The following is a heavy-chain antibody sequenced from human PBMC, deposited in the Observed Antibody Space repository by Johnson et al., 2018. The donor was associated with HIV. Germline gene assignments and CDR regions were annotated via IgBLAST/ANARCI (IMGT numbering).Heavy chain of an antibody. Sequence: QVQLVESGGGVVQPGGSLRLSCAASGFTVSSNYMTWVRQAPGKGLEWVSYISSSGSTIYYADSVKGRFTISRDNAKNSLYLQMNSLRVEDTAVYFCGSLGDGHQKGAFEIWGHGTMVTVSS. CDR3: GSLGDGHQKGAFEI. CDR2: ISSSGSTI. CDR1: GFTVSSNY. V-gene: IGHV3-11*04. D-gene: IGHD3-16*01. J-gene: IGHJ3*02.